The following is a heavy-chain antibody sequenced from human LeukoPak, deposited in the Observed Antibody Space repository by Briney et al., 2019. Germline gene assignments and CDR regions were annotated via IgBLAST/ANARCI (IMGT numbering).Heavy chain of an antibody. CDR3: ARSRYSSSWYYFDY. Sequence: SETLSLTCAVSGGSISSYYWSWIRQPPGKGLEWIGYIYYSGSTNYNPSLKSRVTISVDTSKNQFSLKLSSVTAADTAVYYCARSRYSSSWYYFDYWGQGTLVTVSS. D-gene: IGHD6-13*01. CDR2: IYYSGST. CDR1: GGSISSYY. V-gene: IGHV4-59*12. J-gene: IGHJ4*02.